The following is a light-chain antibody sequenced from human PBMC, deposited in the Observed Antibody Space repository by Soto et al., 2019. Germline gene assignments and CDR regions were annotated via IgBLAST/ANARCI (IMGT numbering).Light chain of an antibody. CDR2: AAA. Sequence: DIQMTQSPSSLSASKGDTITISCRASQNIERYLNWYQKKEGRAPQLLMFAAANLESGVPSRFRGSGSGTDFTLTISSLQPEDVATYYCQQTHSTIHSFGQGTKVDIK. J-gene: IGKJ2*01. V-gene: IGKV1-39*01. CDR3: QQTHSTIHS. CDR1: QNIERY.